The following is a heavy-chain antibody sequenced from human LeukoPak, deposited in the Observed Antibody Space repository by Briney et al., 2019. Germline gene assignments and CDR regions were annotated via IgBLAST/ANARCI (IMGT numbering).Heavy chain of an antibody. CDR3: AKDDYDYYDSSRYKGKPFMDY. Sequence: GGSLRLSCAASGFTFSSYAMHWVRQAPGKGLEWVAVISYDGSNKYYADSVRGRFTISRDNSRNTLFLQMNSLRAEDTAIYYCAKDDYDYYDSSRYKGKPFMDYWGQGTLVTVSS. CDR2: ISYDGSNK. CDR1: GFTFSSYA. J-gene: IGHJ4*02. D-gene: IGHD3-22*01. V-gene: IGHV3-30-3*01.